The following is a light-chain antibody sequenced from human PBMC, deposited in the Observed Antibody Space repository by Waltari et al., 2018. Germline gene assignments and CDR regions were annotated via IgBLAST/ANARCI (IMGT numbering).Light chain of an antibody. Sequence: QSALTQPASVSGSPGQSITISCTGTSSDVGGYNYVSWFQQHPGRAPKLMIYDVSKRPSGVSNRFSGSKSGNAASLTISGLQAEDEADYYCSSYTSISTLVFGVGT. CDR3: SSYTSISTLV. CDR2: DVS. CDR1: SSDVGGYNY. J-gene: IGLJ3*02. V-gene: IGLV2-14*01.